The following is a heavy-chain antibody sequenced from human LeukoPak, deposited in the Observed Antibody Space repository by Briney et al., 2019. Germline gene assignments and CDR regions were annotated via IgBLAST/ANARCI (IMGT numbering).Heavy chain of an antibody. CDR2: FDPEDGET. J-gene: IGHJ5*02. D-gene: IGHD4-17*01. CDR1: GYTLTELS. V-gene: IGHV1-24*01. CDR3: ARGPTVTNNWFDP. Sequence: EASVKVSCKVSGYTLTELSMHWVRQAPGKGLEWMGGFDPEDGETIYAQKFQGRVTMTRDTSTSTVYMELSSLRSEDTAVYYCARGPTVTNNWFDPWGQGTLVTVSS.